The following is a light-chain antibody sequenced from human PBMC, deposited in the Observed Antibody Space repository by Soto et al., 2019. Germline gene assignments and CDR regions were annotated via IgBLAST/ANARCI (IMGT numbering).Light chain of an antibody. Sequence: EIVLTQSPAALSLSPGERATLSCRASQSVSTYLAWYQQKPGQAPRLLISDASNRATGIPARFSGSGSGTDFTLTISSLEPEDFAVYYCHQRQYWPPITFGQGTRLETK. CDR1: QSVSTY. CDR3: HQRQYWPPIT. J-gene: IGKJ5*01. CDR2: DAS. V-gene: IGKV3-11*01.